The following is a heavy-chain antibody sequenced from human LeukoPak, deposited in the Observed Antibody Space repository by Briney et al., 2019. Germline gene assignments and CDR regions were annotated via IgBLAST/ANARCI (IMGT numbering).Heavy chain of an antibody. CDR1: GFTFSSYG. CDR2: IRYDGSSK. D-gene: IGHD3-22*01. CDR3: AKDRTWYYYDSSGYPALDIDY. J-gene: IGHJ4*02. V-gene: IGHV3-30*02. Sequence: PGGSLRLSCAASGFTFSSYGMHWVRQAPGKGLEWVAFIRYDGSSKYYADSVKGRFTISRDNSKNTLYLQMNSLRAEDTAVYYCAKDRTWYYYDSSGYPALDIDYWGQGTLVTVSS.